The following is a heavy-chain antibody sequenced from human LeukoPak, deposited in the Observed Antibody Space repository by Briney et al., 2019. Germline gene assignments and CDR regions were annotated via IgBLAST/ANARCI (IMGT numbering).Heavy chain of an antibody. J-gene: IGHJ3*02. D-gene: IGHD6-13*01. V-gene: IGHV4-30-4*01. CDR3: AQIAAAGGSFDI. CDR1: GGSISSGDYY. Sequence: SETLSLTCTVSGGSISSGDYYWSWIRQPPGKGLEWIGYIYYSGSTYYNPSLKSRVTISVDTSKNQFSLKLSSVTAADTAVYYCAQIAAAGGSFDIWGQGTMVTVSS. CDR2: IYYSGST.